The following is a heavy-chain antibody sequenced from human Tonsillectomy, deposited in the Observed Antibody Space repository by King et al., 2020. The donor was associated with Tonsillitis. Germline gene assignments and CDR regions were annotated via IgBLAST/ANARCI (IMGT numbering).Heavy chain of an antibody. Sequence: QLQESGPRLVTPSGTLSLTCAISGASISSNNWWSWVRQSPGKGLEWIGEIYHSGNTNYNPSLKSRVTISVKTSKNEISLKMNFVTVADTAVYYCAREVPELRGNWFDPWGQGTLVTVSS. J-gene: IGHJ5*02. V-gene: IGHV4-4*02. CDR3: AREVPELRGNWFDP. CDR2: IYHSGNT. CDR1: GASISSNNW. D-gene: IGHD1-14*01.